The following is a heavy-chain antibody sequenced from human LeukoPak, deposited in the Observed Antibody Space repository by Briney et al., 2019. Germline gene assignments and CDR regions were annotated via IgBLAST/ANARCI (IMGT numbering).Heavy chain of an antibody. V-gene: IGHV3-53*01. D-gene: IGHD2-2*01. CDR1: GFTVSSNY. Sequence: GGSLRLSCAASGFTVSSNYMSRVRQAPGKGLEWVSVIYSGGSTYYADSVKGRFTISRDNSKNTLYLQMNSLRAEDTAVYYCAGGRWDVVVPAAIDYWGQGTLVTVSS. CDR2: IYSGGST. J-gene: IGHJ4*02. CDR3: AGGRWDVVVPAAIDY.